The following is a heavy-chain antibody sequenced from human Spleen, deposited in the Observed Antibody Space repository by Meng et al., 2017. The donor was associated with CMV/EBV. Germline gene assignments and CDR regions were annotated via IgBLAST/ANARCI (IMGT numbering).Heavy chain of an antibody. CDR1: GYTFTGYY. CDR3: ARGRGANVATIGDY. CDR2: INPNSGGT. Sequence: ASVKVSCKASGYTFTGYYMHWVRQAPGQGLEWMGWINPNSGGTNYAQKFQGRVTMTRDTSISTAYMELSRLRSDDTAVYYCARGRGANVATIGDYWGQGTLVTVSS. D-gene: IGHD5-12*01. V-gene: IGHV1-2*02. J-gene: IGHJ4*02.